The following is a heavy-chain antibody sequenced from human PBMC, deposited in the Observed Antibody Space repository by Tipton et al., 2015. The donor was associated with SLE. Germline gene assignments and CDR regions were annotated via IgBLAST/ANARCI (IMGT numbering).Heavy chain of an antibody. D-gene: IGHD4-23*01. CDR2: IKEDGSKN. J-gene: IGHJ2*01. V-gene: IGHV3-7*01. CDR3: ARAQGEVDYAGNYRYFDL. Sequence: GSLRLSCAASGFTFSTSWMSWVRQAPGKRLEWVANIKEDGSKNYYVDSLKGRFTISRDNAENSLHLEMNNLRAEDTAVYYCARAQGEVDYAGNYRYFDLWGRGTLVTVSS. CDR1: GFTFSTSW.